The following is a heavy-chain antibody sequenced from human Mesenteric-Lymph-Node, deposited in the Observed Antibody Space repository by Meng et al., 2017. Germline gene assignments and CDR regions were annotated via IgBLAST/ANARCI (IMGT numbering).Heavy chain of an antibody. D-gene: IGHD1-14*01. CDR2: INHSGST. J-gene: IGHJ3*02. V-gene: IGHV4-34*01. Sequence: QVQLQQWGAGLWKPSETLSLTCAVYGGSFSGYYWSWIRQPPGKGLEWIGEINHSGSTNYNPSLKSRVTISVDTSKNQFSLKLSSVTAADTAVYYCARDPGRPDSFDIWGQGTMVTVSS. CDR1: GGSFSGYY. CDR3: ARDPGRPDSFDI.